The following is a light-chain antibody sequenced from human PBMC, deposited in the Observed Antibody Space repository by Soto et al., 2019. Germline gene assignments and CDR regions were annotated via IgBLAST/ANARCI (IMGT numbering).Light chain of an antibody. CDR1: QNVNSW. CDR3: QQYNNYSGT. Sequence: DIQMTQSPSPLSASVGDRVTITCRASQNVNSWLAWYQQKPGKAPKLLIYKASNLENGVPSRFSGSGSGTEFTLTISGLQPDDFASYYCQQYNNYSGTFGQGTKVEIK. J-gene: IGKJ1*01. CDR2: KAS. V-gene: IGKV1-5*03.